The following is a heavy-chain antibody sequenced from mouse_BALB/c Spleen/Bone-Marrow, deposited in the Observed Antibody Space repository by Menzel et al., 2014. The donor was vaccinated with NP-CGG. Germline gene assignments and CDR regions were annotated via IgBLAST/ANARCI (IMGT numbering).Heavy chain of an antibody. CDR1: GFSLTSYG. Sequence: VQLQQSGPGLVSPSQRLSITCTVSGFSLTSYGVHWVRQPPGKGLEWLGVIWAGGSTNYNSALMSRLSISKDNSKSQVFLKTNSLRTDDTAMYYCARVGYRYDGYAMDYWGQGTSVTVSS. CDR2: IWAGGST. D-gene: IGHD2-14*01. V-gene: IGHV2-9*02. CDR3: ARVGYRYDGYAMDY. J-gene: IGHJ4*01.